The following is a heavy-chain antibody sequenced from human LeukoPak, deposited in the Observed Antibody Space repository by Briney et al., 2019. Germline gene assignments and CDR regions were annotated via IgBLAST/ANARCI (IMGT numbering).Heavy chain of an antibody. V-gene: IGHV3-23*01. CDR1: GFTLTNHG. CDR3: AKGTYSSGWY. J-gene: IGHJ4*02. CDR2: ISGSGGST. D-gene: IGHD6-19*01. Sequence: GGSLRLSCAVSGFTLTNHGVSWVRQAPGKGLEWVSAISGSGGSTYYADSVKGRFTFSRDNSKNTLYLQMNSLRAEDTAVYYCAKGTYSSGWYWGQGTLVTVSS.